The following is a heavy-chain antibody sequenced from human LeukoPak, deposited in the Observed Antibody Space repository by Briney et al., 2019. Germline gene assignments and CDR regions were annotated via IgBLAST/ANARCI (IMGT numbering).Heavy chain of an antibody. CDR2: ISSSSSYI. D-gene: IGHD7-27*01. J-gene: IGHJ4*02. V-gene: IGHV3-21*01. CDR3: ARASWGSGY. Sequence: PGGSLRLSCAASGFTFSSYWMHWVRQAPGKVLEWVSSISSSSSYIYYADSVKGRFTISRDNAKNSLYLQMNSLRAEDTAVYYCARASWGSGYWGQGTLVTVSS. CDR1: GFTFSSYW.